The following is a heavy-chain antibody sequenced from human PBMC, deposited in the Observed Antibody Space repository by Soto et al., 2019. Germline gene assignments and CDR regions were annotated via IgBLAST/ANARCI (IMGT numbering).Heavy chain of an antibody. CDR3: ARLPRAGSVTMDV. J-gene: IGHJ6*02. CDR1: GGSISSSSYY. V-gene: IGHV4-39*01. Sequence: PSETLSLTCTVSGGSISSSSYYWGWIRQPPGKGLEWIGNIYYSGSAYYNPSLKSRVTMSVDTSKKQFSLKLSSVTAADTAVHYCARLPRAGSVTMDVWGQGTTVTVSS. CDR2: IYYSGSA. D-gene: IGHD3-10*01.